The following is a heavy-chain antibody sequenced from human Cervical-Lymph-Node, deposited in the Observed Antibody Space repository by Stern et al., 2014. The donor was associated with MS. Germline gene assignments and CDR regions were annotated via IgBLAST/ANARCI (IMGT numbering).Heavy chain of an antibody. CDR2: IKRDGSET. CDR3: TRFLQSGWSDLFDS. D-gene: IGHD6-19*01. J-gene: IGHJ5*01. V-gene: IGHV3-7*01. CDR1: GSTFSTSW. Sequence: VQLVESGGGLVQPGGSQRLSCVASGSTFSTSWMSWVRQAPGKGLEWVANIKRDGSETYYLDSVKGRCTISRDNAKSSLYLEMNSLRAEDTAVYYCTRFLQSGWSDLFDSWGRGTLVTGSS.